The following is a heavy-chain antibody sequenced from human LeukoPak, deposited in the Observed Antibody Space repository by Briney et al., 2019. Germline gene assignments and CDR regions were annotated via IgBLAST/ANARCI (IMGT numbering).Heavy chain of an antibody. D-gene: IGHD2-2*01. CDR1: GGTFSSYA. CDR2: IIPIFGTA. J-gene: IGHJ6*02. Sequence: ASVRVSCKASGGTFSSYAISWVRQAPGQGLEWMGVIIPIFGTANYAQKFQGRVTITADESTSTAYKELSSLRSEDTAVYYCARGDIVVVPAAANYYYYYGMDVWGQGTTVTVSS. CDR3: ARGDIVVVPAAANYYYYYGMDV. V-gene: IGHV1-69*13.